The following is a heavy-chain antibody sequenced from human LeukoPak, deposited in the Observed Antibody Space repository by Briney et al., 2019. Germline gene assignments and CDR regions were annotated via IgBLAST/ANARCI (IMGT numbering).Heavy chain of an antibody. D-gene: IGHD2-15*01. V-gene: IGHV3-53*01. Sequence: GGSLRLSCAASGFTVSSNYMSWVRQAPGKGLEWVSVIYSGGSTYYADSVKGRFTISRDNSKNTLYLQMNSLRAEDTAVYYCAREYCSGSSCRHDYWGQGTLVTVSS. J-gene: IGHJ4*02. CDR2: IYSGGST. CDR1: GFTVSSNY. CDR3: AREYCSGSSCRHDY.